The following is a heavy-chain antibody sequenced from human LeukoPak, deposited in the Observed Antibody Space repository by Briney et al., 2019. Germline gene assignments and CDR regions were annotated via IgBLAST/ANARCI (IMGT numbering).Heavy chain of an antibody. CDR2: IKSKTDGGTT. V-gene: IGHV3-15*01. CDR1: GFTFSNAW. CDR3: ARDRFYGIAVAGRAFDI. J-gene: IGHJ3*02. Sequence: GGSLRLSCAASGFTFSNAWMSWVRQAPGKGLEWVGRIKSKTDGGTTDYAAPVKGRFTISRDDSKNTLYLQMNSLKTEDTAVYYCARDRFYGIAVAGRAFDIWGQGTMVTVSS. D-gene: IGHD6-19*01.